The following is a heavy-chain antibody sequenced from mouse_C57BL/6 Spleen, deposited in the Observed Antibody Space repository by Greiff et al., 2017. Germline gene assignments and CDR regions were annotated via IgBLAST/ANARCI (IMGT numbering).Heavy chain of an antibody. Sequence: VQLQQSGAELVKPGASVKISCKASGYAFSGYWMNWVKQRPGKGLEWIGQIYPGDGDTSYNGKFKGKATLTADKSSSTAYMQLSSLTSEDSAVXVGARDYSSSSLYYFDYWGQGTTLTVSS. CDR1: GYAFSGYW. CDR2: IYPGDGDT. V-gene: IGHV1-80*01. J-gene: IGHJ2*01. CDR3: ARDYSSSSLYYFDY. D-gene: IGHD1-1*01.